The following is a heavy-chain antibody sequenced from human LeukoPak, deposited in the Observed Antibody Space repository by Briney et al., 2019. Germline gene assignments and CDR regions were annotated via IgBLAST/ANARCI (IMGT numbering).Heavy chain of an antibody. D-gene: IGHD7-27*01. V-gene: IGHV3-21*05. CDR1: GFTFSSYG. J-gene: IGHJ4*02. CDR3: ARVISGAFSDY. CDR2: ISSSSSYT. Sequence: GGSLRLSCAASGFTFSSYGMHWVRQAPGKGLEGVSYISSSSSYTNYVDSVKGRFTISRDNAKNSLYLQINSLRAEDTAVYYCARVISGAFSDYWGQGTLVTVSS.